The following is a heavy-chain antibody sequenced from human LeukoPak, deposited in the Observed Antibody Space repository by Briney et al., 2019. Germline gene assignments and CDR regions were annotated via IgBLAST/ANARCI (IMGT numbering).Heavy chain of an antibody. CDR3: ARAMAEGLKRKKTGYSSSWYEGY. CDR2: ISAYNGNT. Sequence: GASVKVSCKASGYTLTGYYMHWVRQAPGQGLEWMGWISAYNGNTNYAQKLQGRVTMTTDTSTSTAYMELRSLRSDDTAVYYCARAMAEGLKRKKTGYSSSWYEGYWGQGTLVTVSS. J-gene: IGHJ4*02. V-gene: IGHV1-18*04. CDR1: GYTLTGYY. D-gene: IGHD6-13*01.